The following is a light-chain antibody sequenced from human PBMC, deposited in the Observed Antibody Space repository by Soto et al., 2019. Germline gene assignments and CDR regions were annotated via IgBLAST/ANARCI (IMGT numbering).Light chain of an antibody. V-gene: IGLV2-8*01. CDR3: SSYAGTNNLGV. CDR1: SSDIGGYNF. Sequence: QSALTQPPSASGSPGQSVTISCTGTSSDIGGYNFVSWYQQHPGKAPKLIIYEVNMRPSGVPDRFSGSKSGNTASLTVSGLQADDEGDYYCSSYAGTNNLGVFGGGTKLTVL. CDR2: EVN. J-gene: IGLJ3*02.